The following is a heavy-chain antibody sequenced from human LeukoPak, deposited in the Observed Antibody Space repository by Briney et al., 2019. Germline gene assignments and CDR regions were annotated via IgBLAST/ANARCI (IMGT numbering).Heavy chain of an antibody. CDR1: GASISSSY. J-gene: IGHJ3*01. CDR2: IYYTGST. D-gene: IGHD1-26*01. CDR3: ARHQWVPAFDV. V-gene: IGHV4-59*08. Sequence: SETLSLTCTVSGASISSSYWSWIRQPPGKGLEWIGYIYYTGSTNYNPSLKSRVTISIDTSKNQFSLKLSSVTASDTAVYYCARHQWVPAFDVWGQGTMVTISS.